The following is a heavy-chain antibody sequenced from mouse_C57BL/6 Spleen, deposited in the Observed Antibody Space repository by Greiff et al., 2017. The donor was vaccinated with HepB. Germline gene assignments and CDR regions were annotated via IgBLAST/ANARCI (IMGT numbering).Heavy chain of an antibody. CDR1: GFTFSSYT. J-gene: IGHJ2*01. D-gene: IGHD1-1*01. V-gene: IGHV5-9*01. Sequence: EVQLVESGGGLVKPGGSLKLSCAASGFTFSSYTMSWVRQTPEKRLEWVATISGGGGNTYYPDSVKGRFTISRDNAKNTLYLQMSSLRSEDTALYYCARQNDGSFDYWGQGTTLTVSS. CDR3: ARQNDGSFDY. CDR2: ISGGGGNT.